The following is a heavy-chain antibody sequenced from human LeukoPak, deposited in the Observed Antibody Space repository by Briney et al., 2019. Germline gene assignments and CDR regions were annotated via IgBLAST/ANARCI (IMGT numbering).Heavy chain of an antibody. CDR2: ISTTSDYI. J-gene: IGHJ1*01. V-gene: IGHV3-21*01. D-gene: IGHD3-22*01. CDR3: ARDKGGTMIVVALSP. CDR1: GFTFSSYN. Sequence: GGSLRLSCAASGFTFSSYNMNWVRQAPGKGLEWVSSISTTSDYIYYADSLKGRFTISRDNAKNSLYLQMNSLRAEDTAVYYCARDKGGTMIVVALSPWGQGTLVTVSS.